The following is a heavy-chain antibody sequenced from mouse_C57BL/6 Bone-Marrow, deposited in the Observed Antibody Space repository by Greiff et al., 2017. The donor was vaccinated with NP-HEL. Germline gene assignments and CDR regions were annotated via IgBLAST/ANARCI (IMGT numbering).Heavy chain of an antibody. Sequence: QVQLQQSGPELVKPGASVKISCKASGYAFSSSWMNWVKQRPGKGLEWIGRIYPGDGDTNYNGKFKGKATLTADKSSNTAYMQLSSLTSEDSAVDVCARIEDYYYDETLYLDYWGQGTTLTVSS. J-gene: IGHJ2*01. CDR1: GYAFSSSW. CDR2: IYPGDGDT. CDR3: ARIEDYYYDETLYLDY. V-gene: IGHV1-82*01. D-gene: IGHD2-4*01.